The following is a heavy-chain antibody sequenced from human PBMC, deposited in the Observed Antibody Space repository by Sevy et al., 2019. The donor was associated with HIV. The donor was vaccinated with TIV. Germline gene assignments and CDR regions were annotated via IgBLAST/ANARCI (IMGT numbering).Heavy chain of an antibody. J-gene: IGHJ4*02. CDR1: GGTFSRYP. D-gene: IGHD3-22*01. Sequence: ASVKVSCKASGGTFSRYPFSWVRQAPGQGLEWMGGIIPIFGTTNYAQKFQGRVTITADESTSTAYMELSSLRSEDTAVYYCALAAQVTMKVAGGFFEYWCKGTLVTVSS. CDR2: IIPIFGTT. V-gene: IGHV1-69*13. CDR3: ALAAQVTMKVAGGFFEY.